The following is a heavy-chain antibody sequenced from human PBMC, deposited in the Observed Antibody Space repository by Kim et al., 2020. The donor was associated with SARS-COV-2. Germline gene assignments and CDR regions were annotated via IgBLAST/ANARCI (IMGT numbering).Heavy chain of an antibody. J-gene: IGHJ4*02. D-gene: IGHD5-12*01. V-gene: IGHV5-51*01. Sequence: PSFQGQVTISADKSISTAYLQWSRLKASDTAVYYCARHGTYSDFSAYFDYWGQGTLVTVSS. CDR3: ARHGTYSDFSAYFDY.